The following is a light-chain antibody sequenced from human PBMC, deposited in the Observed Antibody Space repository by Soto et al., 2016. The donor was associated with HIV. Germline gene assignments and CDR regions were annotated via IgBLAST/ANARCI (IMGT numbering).Light chain of an antibody. CDR2: KTS. Sequence: DIQMTQFPSTLSASIGDRVTITCRASQSVSVWPAWYQQKPGKAPNLLIFKTSTLEVGAPSRFSGSGSGTDFTLTISSLQPEDFATYYCQQYYSTLPRTFGQGTKVEIK. J-gene: IGKJ1*01. CDR1: QSVSVW. V-gene: IGKV1-5*03. CDR3: QQYYSTLPRT.